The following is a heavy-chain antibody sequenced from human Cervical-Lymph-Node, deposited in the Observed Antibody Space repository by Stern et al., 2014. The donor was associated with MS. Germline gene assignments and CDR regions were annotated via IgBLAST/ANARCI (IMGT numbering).Heavy chain of an antibody. CDR2: INPRSGTP. D-gene: IGHD2-2*01. CDR3: ATLCAPLSSSFDY. V-gene: IGHV1-46*03. CDR1: AYTFTNYY. Sequence: QVQLVESGAEVKKPGASVKVSCKTSAYTFTNYYIHWVRQAPGQGLEWMGLINPRSGTPSYTQKFQGRVTMARDTSTSAVYMDLSSLRSDDTAVYYCATLCAPLSSSFDYWGQGTLVTVSS. J-gene: IGHJ4*02.